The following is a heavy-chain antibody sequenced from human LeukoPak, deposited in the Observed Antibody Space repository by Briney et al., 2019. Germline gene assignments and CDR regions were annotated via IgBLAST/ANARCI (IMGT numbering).Heavy chain of an antibody. Sequence: SETLSLTCAVYGGSFSGYYWSWIRQPPGKGLEWIGEINHSVSTNYNPSLKSRFTISVDTSKNQFSLKLSSVTAADTAVYYCATSSGYKNHWGQGTLVTVSS. D-gene: IGHD3-22*01. V-gene: IGHV4-34*01. J-gene: IGHJ4*02. CDR1: GGSFSGYY. CDR2: INHSVST. CDR3: ATSSGYKNH.